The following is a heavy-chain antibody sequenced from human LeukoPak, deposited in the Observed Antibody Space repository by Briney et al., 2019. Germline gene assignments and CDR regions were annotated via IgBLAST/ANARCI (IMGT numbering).Heavy chain of an antibody. J-gene: IGHJ4*02. CDR1: GFTFTSYA. V-gene: IGHV3-23*01. CDR3: ARDHRVAAAFDY. Sequence: GGSLRLSCAASGFTFTSYAMSWVRQAPGKGLEWVSIISANGGSTYYADSVKGRLTISRADSKSTVYLQMNSLRAEDTALYYCARDHRVAAAFDYWGQGALVTVSS. CDR2: ISANGGST. D-gene: IGHD2-2*01.